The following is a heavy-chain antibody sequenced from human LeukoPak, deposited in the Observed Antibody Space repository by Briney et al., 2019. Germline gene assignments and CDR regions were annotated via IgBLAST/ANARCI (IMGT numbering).Heavy chain of an antibody. J-gene: IGHJ4*02. Sequence: GRSLRLSCAASGFTFSTYAMHWVRQAPGKGLEWVAAISYDGSNKNYADSVKGRFTISRDNSKNTLYLQTNSLRAEDTAVYYCARGVRIAVAGYIDYWGQGTLVTVSS. D-gene: IGHD6-19*01. CDR2: ISYDGSNK. CDR3: ARGVRIAVAGYIDY. V-gene: IGHV3-30*04. CDR1: GFTFSTYA.